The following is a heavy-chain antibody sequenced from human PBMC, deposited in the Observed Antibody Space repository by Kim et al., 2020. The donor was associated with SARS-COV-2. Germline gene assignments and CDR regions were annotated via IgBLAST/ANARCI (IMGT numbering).Heavy chain of an antibody. Sequence: SETLSLTCTVSGDSITNSYWIWIRQSPGKGLEWIGYIYHSGYTNYNPSLESRVTMSIDKSKNQFSLTLNSVTAADTAVYYCARLSVQLLRPSTLFYSW. CDR1: GDSITNSY. J-gene: IGHJ5*01. CDR3: ARLSVQLLRPSTLFYS. D-gene: IGHD6-6*01. V-gene: IGHV4-59*12. CDR2: IYHSGYT.